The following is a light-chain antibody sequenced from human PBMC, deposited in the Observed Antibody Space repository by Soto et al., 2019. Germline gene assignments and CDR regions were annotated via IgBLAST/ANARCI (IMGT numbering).Light chain of an antibody. V-gene: IGLV2-23*02. Sequence: QSVLTQPASVSRSPGQSITISCTGTSSDVGSYNLVSWYQQHPGKAPKLMIYEVSKRPSGVSNRFSGSKSANTASLTISGLQADDEADYYCCSYGGRSTYVFGTGTKLTVL. CDR2: EVS. CDR3: CSYGGRSTYV. CDR1: SSDVGSYNL. J-gene: IGLJ1*01.